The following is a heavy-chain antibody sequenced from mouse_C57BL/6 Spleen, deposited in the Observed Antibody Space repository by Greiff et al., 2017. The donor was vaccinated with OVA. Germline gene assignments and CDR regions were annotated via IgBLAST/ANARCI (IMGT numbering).Heavy chain of an antibody. Sequence: EVQLQQSGPELVKPGASVKMSCKASGYTFTDYNMHWVKQRHGKSLEWIGYINPNNGGTSYNQKFKGKATLTVNKSSSTAYMELRSLTSEDSAVYYCAGLGRGDYFDYWGQGTTLTVSS. V-gene: IGHV1-22*01. CDR3: AGLGRGDYFDY. CDR1: GYTFTDYN. CDR2: INPNNGGT. D-gene: IGHD4-1*01. J-gene: IGHJ2*01.